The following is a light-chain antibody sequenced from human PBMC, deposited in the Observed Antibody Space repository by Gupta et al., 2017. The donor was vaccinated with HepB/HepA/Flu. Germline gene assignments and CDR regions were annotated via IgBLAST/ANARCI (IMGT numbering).Light chain of an antibody. CDR2: ATS. CDR3: QQYHNWPPL. V-gene: IGKV3-15*01. Sequence: EIVMTQSPATLSVPPGERATLSCRASQSVSSNSAWYQQKPGQAPRLLIYATSTRATGIPARFSGSGSGTEFTLTISSLQSEDFAVYFCQQYHNWPPLFGQGTRLEIK. J-gene: IGKJ5*01. CDR1: QSVSSN.